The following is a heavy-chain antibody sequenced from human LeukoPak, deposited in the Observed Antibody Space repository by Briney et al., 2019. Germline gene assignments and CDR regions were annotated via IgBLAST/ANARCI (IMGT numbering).Heavy chain of an antibody. CDR2: IRYEGSNK. J-gene: IGHJ6*03. Sequence: GGSLRLSCAASGFTFSSYGMHWVRQAPGKGLEWGAFIRYEGSNKYYADSVKGRLTISRDNSTNTLYLQINSLRAEDTAAYYCAKVDSGSYYPIYYYYYMDVWGKGTTVTVSS. CDR3: AKVDSGSYYPIYYYYYMDV. CDR1: GFTFSSYG. V-gene: IGHV3-30*02. D-gene: IGHD1-26*01.